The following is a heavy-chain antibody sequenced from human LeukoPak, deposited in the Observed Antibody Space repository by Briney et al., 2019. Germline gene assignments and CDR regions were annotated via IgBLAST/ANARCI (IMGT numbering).Heavy chain of an antibody. Sequence: GGSLRLSCAASGFTFSAYGMHWVRQAPGKGLEWVAFIRYGGSNEYYADSVKGRFTISRDNSKNTLYLQMNSLRAEDTALYYCAKGGRTYYYDSSAPDYWGQGTLVTVSS. D-gene: IGHD3-22*01. CDR2: IRYGGSNE. V-gene: IGHV3-30*02. J-gene: IGHJ4*02. CDR3: AKGGRTYYYDSSAPDY. CDR1: GFTFSAYG.